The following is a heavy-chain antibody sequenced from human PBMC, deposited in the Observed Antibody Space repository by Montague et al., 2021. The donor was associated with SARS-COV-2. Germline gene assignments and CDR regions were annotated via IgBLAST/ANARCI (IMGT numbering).Heavy chain of an antibody. CDR2: IYWSGST. CDR3: ARGVSLGDHLDY. J-gene: IGHJ4*02. D-gene: IGHD4-17*01. Sequence: TLSLTCTVSRGSINSGGYFWTWIRQHPGKGLEWIGHIYWSGSTRDNPSLRGRVNFSVDTSKNQFSLQLTSVTAADTAVYYCARGVSLGDHLDYWGQGALVTVS. CDR1: RGSINSGGYF. V-gene: IGHV4-31*03.